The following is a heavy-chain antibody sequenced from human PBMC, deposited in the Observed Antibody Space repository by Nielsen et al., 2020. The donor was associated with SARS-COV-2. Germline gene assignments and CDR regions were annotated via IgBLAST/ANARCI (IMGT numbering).Heavy chain of an antibody. V-gene: IGHV3-48*04. J-gene: IGHJ3*01. CDR1: GFAFRTHS. Sequence: GESLKISCAASGFAFRTHSMNWLRQAPGKGLEWISYISSGGHSIYYADSVKGRFTISRDNAKNSMSLQMNSLRVEDTAVYYCARDWSRAFDVWGQGTMVTVSS. CDR3: ARDWSRAFDV. CDR2: ISSGGHSI.